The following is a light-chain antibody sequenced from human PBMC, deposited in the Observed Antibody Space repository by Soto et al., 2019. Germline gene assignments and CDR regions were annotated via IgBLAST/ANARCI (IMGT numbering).Light chain of an antibody. CDR3: QQYSYWPLT. CDR1: QSVSSN. CDR2: GAS. V-gene: IGKV3-15*01. J-gene: IGKJ4*01. Sequence: EIVLTQSPGTLSLSPGERATLSCRASQSVSSNYLAWYQQKPGQAPRLLIYGASTRATGIPARFRGSGSGTEFTLTISSLQSEDFAVYCCQQYSYWPLTFGGGTKVDIK.